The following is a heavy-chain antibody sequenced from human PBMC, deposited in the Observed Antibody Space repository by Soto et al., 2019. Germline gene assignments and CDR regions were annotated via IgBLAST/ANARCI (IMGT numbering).Heavy chain of an antibody. CDR3: AKVTTFRGTRYKGMDV. V-gene: IGHV3-30*18. CDR1: GFTFSSYG. D-gene: IGHD3-10*01. J-gene: IGHJ6*02. CDR2: ISYDGSNE. Sequence: GGSLRLACAASGFTFSSYGIHWVRQAPGKGLEWVAVISYDGSNEYYSDSVKGRFTISRDNNKNTLYLQMNSLRVEDTGVYYCAKVTTFRGTRYKGMDVWGQGTTVTVSS.